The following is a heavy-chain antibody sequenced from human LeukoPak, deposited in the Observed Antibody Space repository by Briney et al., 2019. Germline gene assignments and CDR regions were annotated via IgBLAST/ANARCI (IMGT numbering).Heavy chain of an antibody. Sequence: ASVKVSCKASGYTFTSYAMHWVRQAPGQRLEWMGWINAGNGNTKYSQKFQGRVTMTRDTSTSTVYMELSSLRSEDTAVYYCARDHSPGIAAAGNYWGQGTLVTVSS. J-gene: IGHJ4*02. CDR2: INAGNGNT. V-gene: IGHV1-3*01. CDR3: ARDHSPGIAAAGNY. D-gene: IGHD6-13*01. CDR1: GYTFTSYA.